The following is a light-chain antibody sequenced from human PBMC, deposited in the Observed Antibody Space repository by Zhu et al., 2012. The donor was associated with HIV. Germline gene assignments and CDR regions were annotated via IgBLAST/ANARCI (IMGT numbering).Light chain of an antibody. J-gene: IGKJ1*01. CDR1: QSVGSRY. CDR2: GTF. CDR3: QQYDTSPMT. Sequence: MLLTQSPATLSVSPGERATLSCRASQSVGSRYLAWYQQKPGQALRLLIYGTFNRATGVPDRFSGSGSGTDFTLTITRLESEDFAVYYCQQYDTSPMTFGQGTKVEIK. V-gene: IGKV3-20*01.